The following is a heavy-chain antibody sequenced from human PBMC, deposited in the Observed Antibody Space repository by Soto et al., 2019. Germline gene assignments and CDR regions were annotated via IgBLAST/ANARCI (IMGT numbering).Heavy chain of an antibody. J-gene: IGHJ6*02. Sequence: SETLSLTCTVSGGSISSYYWSWIRRPPGKGLEWIGYIYYSGSTNYNPSLKSRVTISVDTSKNQFSLKLSSVTAADTAVYYCARLGGDYEVEWVYYYGMDVWGQGTTVTVSS. CDR3: ARLGGDYEVEWVYYYGMDV. CDR1: GGSISSYY. V-gene: IGHV4-59*08. CDR2: IYYSGST. D-gene: IGHD4-17*01.